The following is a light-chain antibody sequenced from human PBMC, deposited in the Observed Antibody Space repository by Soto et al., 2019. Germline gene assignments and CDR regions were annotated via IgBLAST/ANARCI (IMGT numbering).Light chain of an antibody. V-gene: IGKV3-20*01. CDR2: AAS. J-gene: IGKJ1*01. CDR3: QQYGSSSWT. CDR1: QSVSSSY. Sequence: EIVLTQSPGTLSSSPGERATLSCRASQSVSSSYLAWYQQKPGQAPRLLIYAASSRATGIPDRFSGSGSGTDYTLTISRLKPEDFAVYYCQQYGSSSWTFGQRTKVDIK.